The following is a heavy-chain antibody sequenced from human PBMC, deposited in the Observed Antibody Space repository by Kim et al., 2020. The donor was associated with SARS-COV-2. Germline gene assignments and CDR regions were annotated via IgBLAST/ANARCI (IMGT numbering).Heavy chain of an antibody. J-gene: IGHJ4*02. Sequence: YEDTVKGRFTSSRDNTKNTLYLQMNSLRAGDTDVHYCAREQYYDGSGYADWGQGTLGTVSS. V-gene: IGHV3-53*01. CDR3: AREQYYDGSGYAD. D-gene: IGHD3-22*01.